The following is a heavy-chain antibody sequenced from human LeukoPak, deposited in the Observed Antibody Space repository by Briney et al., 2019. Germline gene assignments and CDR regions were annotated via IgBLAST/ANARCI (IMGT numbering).Heavy chain of an antibody. D-gene: IGHD3-16*01. CDR1: VVSFCGYY. J-gene: IGHJ4*02. CDR2: INHSGST. Sequence: SETLSLTCAVYVVSFCGYYWSWIRQPPRKGLEWVGEINHSGSTNYNPSLKSRVTISVDTSKNQFSLKLSSVTAADTAVYYCARKSTFGYFDYWGQGTMVTVSS. CDR3: ARKSTFGYFDY. V-gene: IGHV4-34*01.